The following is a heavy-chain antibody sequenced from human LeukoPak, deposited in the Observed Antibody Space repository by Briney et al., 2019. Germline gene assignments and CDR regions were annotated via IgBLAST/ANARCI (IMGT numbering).Heavy chain of an antibody. V-gene: IGHV4-31*03. D-gene: IGHD6-13*01. CDR2: IYNSGTT. CDR3: ARGRGIAAAGTGSYFDY. CDR1: GGSISSGSFY. Sequence: SETLSLTCTVSGGSISSGSFYWSWIRQHPGKGLEWIGYIYNSGTTFYNPSLKSRVTISVDKSKNQFSLKLSSVTAADTAVYYCARGRGIAAAGTGSYFDYWGQGTLVTVSS. J-gene: IGHJ4*02.